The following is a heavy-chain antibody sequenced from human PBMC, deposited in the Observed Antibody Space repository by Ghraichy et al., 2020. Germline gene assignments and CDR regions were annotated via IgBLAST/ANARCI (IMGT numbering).Heavy chain of an antibody. V-gene: IGHV1-18*01. J-gene: IGHJ4*02. CDR1: GYTFTSYG. Sequence: ASVKVSCKASGYTFTSYGISWVRQAPGQGLEWMGWISAYNGNTNYAQKLQGRVTMTTDTSTSTAYMELRSLRSDDTAVYYCARDGPYSGSFTNPFDYWGQGTLVTVSS. CDR3: ARDGPYSGSFTNPFDY. D-gene: IGHD1-26*01. CDR2: ISAYNGNT.